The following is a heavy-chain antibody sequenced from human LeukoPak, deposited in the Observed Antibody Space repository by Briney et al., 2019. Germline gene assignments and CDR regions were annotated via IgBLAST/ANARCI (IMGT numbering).Heavy chain of an antibody. Sequence: GRSLRLSCAASGFNTYGMHWVRQGPGKGLEWVAVISYDGSNKWYADSVKGRFTISRDNSKNTLYLQMNSLRPEDTAVYFCARDEFLGGYYYGMDVWGQGTTVTVSS. D-gene: IGHD3-16*01. CDR1: GFNTYG. CDR2: ISYDGSNK. CDR3: ARDEFLGGYYYGMDV. J-gene: IGHJ6*02. V-gene: IGHV3-30*03.